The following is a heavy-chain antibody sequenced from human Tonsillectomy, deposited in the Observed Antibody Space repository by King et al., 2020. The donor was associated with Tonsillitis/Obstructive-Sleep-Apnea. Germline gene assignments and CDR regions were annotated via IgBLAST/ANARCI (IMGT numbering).Heavy chain of an antibody. CDR3: ARVEEGGDYYYYMDV. Sequence: VQLVQSGAEVKKPGESLKISCKGSGYSFTNYWIGWVRQMPGKGLEWMGIIYPGDSDTRYSPSFQGQVTISADKSISTVYLQWSSLKASDTAMYYCARVEEGGDYYYYMDVWGKRDHGHRLL. V-gene: IGHV5-51*01. D-gene: IGHD5-24*01. CDR2: IYPGDSDT. CDR1: GYSFTNYW. J-gene: IGHJ6*03.